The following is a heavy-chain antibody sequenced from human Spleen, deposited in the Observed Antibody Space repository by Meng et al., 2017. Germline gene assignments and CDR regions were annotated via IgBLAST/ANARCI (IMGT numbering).Heavy chain of an antibody. CDR3: ARGLYDILTGYYLMFDP. V-gene: IGHV4-59*01. CDR1: GGSISIYY. CDR2: IYYTGST. Sequence: SETLSLTCTVSGGSISIYYWTWIRQPPGKGLEYIGYIYYTGSTNYNPSLKSRVTISLDTSKNQFSLKLSSVTAADTAVYYCARGLYDILTGYYLMFDPWGQGTLVTVSS. D-gene: IGHD3-9*01. J-gene: IGHJ5*02.